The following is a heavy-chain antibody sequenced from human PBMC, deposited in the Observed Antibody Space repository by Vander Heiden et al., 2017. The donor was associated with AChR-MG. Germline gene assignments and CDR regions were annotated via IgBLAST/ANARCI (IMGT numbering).Heavy chain of an antibody. CDR1: GLTFSTSP. J-gene: IGHJ4*02. D-gene: IGHD3-10*01. V-gene: IGHV3-21*02. CDR3: ARSITMVRGVPANFDY. CDR2: ISSSGRDR. Sequence: VQLVESGGGLVKPGGSLRLSCIVSGLTFSTSPMSWVRQAPGRGLEWVSSISSSGRDRSYADSVEGRFTISRDDAKNSLFLQMDSLRAGDTAIYYCARSITMVRGVPANFDYWGQGTQVAVSS.